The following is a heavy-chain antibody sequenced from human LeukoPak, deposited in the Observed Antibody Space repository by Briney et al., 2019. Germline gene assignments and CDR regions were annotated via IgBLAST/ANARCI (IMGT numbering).Heavy chain of an antibody. CDR2: IYHSGTN. D-gene: IGHD2-15*01. V-gene: IGHV4-38-2*02. J-gene: IGHJ5*01. CDR3: ARDSGRSRYSDWFDP. CDR1: GHSITSGYY. Sequence: SETLPLTCTVSGHSITSGYYWGWIRQPPGKGLEWIGNIYHSGTNYYNPSLKSRVTMSVDTSKNQFSLKLSSVTAADTAVYYCARDSGRSRYSDWFDPWGQGTLVTVSS.